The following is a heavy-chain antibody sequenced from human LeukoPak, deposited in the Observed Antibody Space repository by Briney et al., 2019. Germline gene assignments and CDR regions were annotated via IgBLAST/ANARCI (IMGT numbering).Heavy chain of an antibody. J-gene: IGHJ3*02. CDR1: GYTFTSYA. Sequence: ASVKVSCKASGYTFTSYAMNWVRQAPGQGLEWMGWININTGNPTYAQGFTGRFVFSLDTSVSTAYLQISSLKAEDTAVYYCASEAAAHTTPAGFAIWGQGTMVTVSS. V-gene: IGHV7-4-1*02. CDR3: ASEAAAHTTPAGFAI. D-gene: IGHD6-13*01. CDR2: ININTGNP.